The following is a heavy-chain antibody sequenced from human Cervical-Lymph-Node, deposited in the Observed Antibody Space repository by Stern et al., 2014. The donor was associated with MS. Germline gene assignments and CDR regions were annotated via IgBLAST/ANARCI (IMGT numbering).Heavy chain of an antibody. J-gene: IGHJ4*02. V-gene: IGHV2-5*01. CDR1: GFSLSTSGVG. Sequence: QITLKESGPALVKPTQTLTLTCTFSGFSLSTSGVGVGWIRQPPGEALEWLAYMYWNHQKHNSPSLKNRLTITKDTSKNQVVLTLTNVAPVDTATYYHAHRTAGPFDYWGQGTLVTVSS. CDR2: MYWNHQK. CDR3: AHRTAGPFDY.